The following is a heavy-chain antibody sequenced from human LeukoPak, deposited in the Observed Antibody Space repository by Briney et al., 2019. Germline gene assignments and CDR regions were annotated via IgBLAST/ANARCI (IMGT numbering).Heavy chain of an antibody. D-gene: IGHD1-14*01. CDR3: PANHVSVSPDDY. CDR1: GGSFSGYY. J-gene: IGHJ4*02. V-gene: IGHV4-34*01. CDR2: INPSVST. Sequence: SETLSLTCAVYGGSFSGYYWSWIRQPPGKGLEWIGEINPSVSTNYNPSLKTRVTISVDTPKNQFSLKLSAVTAAATPVYYLPANHVSVSPDDYWGQGTLVTVSS.